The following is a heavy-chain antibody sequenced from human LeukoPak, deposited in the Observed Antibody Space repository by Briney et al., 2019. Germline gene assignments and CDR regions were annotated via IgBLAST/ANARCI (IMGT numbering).Heavy chain of an antibody. Sequence: GGSLTLSCLASGFTFSTYWMHWVRQPPGKGLLWVSRLSDEGCSKKYADSLKGRFTISRDNAKNTLYLQMNRLRAEDTAVYFCARASTTVPNLLDNWGQGTLVTVSS. CDR3: ARASTTVPNLLDN. CDR1: GFTFSTYW. V-gene: IGHV3-74*03. CDR2: LSDEGCSK. J-gene: IGHJ4*02. D-gene: IGHD4-17*01.